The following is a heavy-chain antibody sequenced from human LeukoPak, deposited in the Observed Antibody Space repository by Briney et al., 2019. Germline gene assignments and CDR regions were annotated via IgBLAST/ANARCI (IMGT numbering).Heavy chain of an antibody. CDR3: ARGDYKGNWFDP. CDR2: IIPIFGTA. D-gene: IGHD4-11*01. J-gene: IGHJ5*02. CDR1: GGTFSSYA. Sequence: SVKVSCKASGGTFSSYAISWVRQAPGQGLEWMGGIIPIFGTANYAQKFQGRVTITADESTSTAYMELSSLRSEDTAVYYCARGDYKGNWFDPWGQGTLVTVSS. V-gene: IGHV1-69*13.